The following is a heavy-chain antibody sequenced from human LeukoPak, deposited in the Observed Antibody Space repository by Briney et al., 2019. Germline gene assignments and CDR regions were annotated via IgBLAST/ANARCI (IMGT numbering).Heavy chain of an antibody. CDR1: GFTFSSYA. CDR2: ISGSGGSA. V-gene: IGHV3-23*01. D-gene: IGHD6-19*01. J-gene: IGHJ4*02. Sequence: EGSLRLSCAASGFTFSSYAMSWVRQAPGKGLEWVSAISGSGGSAYYADSVKGRFTISRDNSKNTLYLQMNSLRAEDTAVYYCAKAGYSSGYPLDYWGQGTLVTVSS. CDR3: AKAGYSSGYPLDY.